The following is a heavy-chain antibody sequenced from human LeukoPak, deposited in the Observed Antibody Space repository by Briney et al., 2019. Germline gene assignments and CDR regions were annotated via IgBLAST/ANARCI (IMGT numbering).Heavy chain of an antibody. CDR1: GYTFTGYY. V-gene: IGHV1-2*02. D-gene: IGHD6-19*01. J-gene: IGHJ4*02. Sequence: ASVKVSCKASGYTFTGYYMQWVRQAPGQGLEWMGWINPNSGGTNYAQKFQGRVTMTRDTPISTAHMELSRLRSDATAVYYCARGIAVTGTSGPNFDYWGQGTLVTVSS. CDR3: ARGIAVTGTSGPNFDY. CDR2: INPNSGGT.